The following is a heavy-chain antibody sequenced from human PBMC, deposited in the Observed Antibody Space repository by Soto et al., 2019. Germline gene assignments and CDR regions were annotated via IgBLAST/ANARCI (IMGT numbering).Heavy chain of an antibody. CDR2: IIPIFGTA. D-gene: IGHD1-26*01. CDR3: ARLMAGTEWKLEC. V-gene: IGHV1-69*12. Sequence: QVQLVQSGAEVKQPGSSVKVSCKASGGTFSSYAISWVRQAPGQGLEWMGGIIPIFGTANYAQKFQGRVTITADESTSTAYMELNSLRSEDRSVPYCARLMAGTEWKLECWGQGTLVTVSS. J-gene: IGHJ4*02. CDR1: GGTFSSYA.